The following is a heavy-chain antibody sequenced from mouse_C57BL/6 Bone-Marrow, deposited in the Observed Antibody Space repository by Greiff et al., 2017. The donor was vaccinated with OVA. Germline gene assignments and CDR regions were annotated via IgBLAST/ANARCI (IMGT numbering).Heavy chain of an antibody. CDR2: INPGSGGT. CDR3: AREGRYGPFAY. J-gene: IGHJ3*01. Sequence: QVQLKESGAELVRPGTSVKVSCKASGYAFTNYLIEWVKQRPGQGLEWIGVINPGSGGTNYNEKFKGKATLTADKSSSTAYMQLSSLTSEDSAVYFCAREGRYGPFAYWGQGTLVTVSA. CDR1: GYAFTNYL. D-gene: IGHD1-2*01. V-gene: IGHV1-54*01.